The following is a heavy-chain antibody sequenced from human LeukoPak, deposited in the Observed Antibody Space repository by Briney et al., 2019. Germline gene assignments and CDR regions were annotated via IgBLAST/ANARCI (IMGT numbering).Heavy chain of an antibody. J-gene: IGHJ3*02. V-gene: IGHV3-9*03. Sequence: PGRSLRLSCAASGFTFDDYAMHWVRQAPGKGLEWVSGISWNSGSTGYADSVKGRFTISRDNAKNSLYLQMNSLRAEDMALYYCAKERAAAGTGWDAFDIWGQGTMVTVSS. CDR3: AKERAAAGTGWDAFDI. D-gene: IGHD6-13*01. CDR2: ISWNSGST. CDR1: GFTFDDYA.